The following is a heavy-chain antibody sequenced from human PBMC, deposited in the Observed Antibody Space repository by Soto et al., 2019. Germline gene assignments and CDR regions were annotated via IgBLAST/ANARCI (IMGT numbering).Heavy chain of an antibody. V-gene: IGHV4-59*01. CDR1: GGSISSYY. J-gene: IGHJ4*02. CDR2: VHYSGRT. CDR3: AKLGGGSHSHFDY. Sequence: QVQLQESGPGLLKPSETLSLTCSVSGGSISSYYWGWIRQPPGKGLEWIGYVHYSGRTSSNPSLKSRVTISVDTSRKQFSLKLFSVTAADTAVYFCAKLGGGSHSHFDYWGQGTLVTVSS. D-gene: IGHD1-26*01.